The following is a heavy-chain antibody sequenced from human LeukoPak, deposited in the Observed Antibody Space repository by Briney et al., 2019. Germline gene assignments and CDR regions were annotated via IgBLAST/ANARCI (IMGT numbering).Heavy chain of an antibody. Sequence: PGGSLRLSCAASGFTVSSYALSWVRQAPGKGLEWVSGISGSGGSTYYADSVKGRFTISRDNSKNTLYLQMNSLRAEDTAVYYCAKPPTVTTPYYFDYWGQGTLVTVSS. J-gene: IGHJ4*02. D-gene: IGHD4-17*01. CDR2: ISGSGGST. V-gene: IGHV3-23*01. CDR3: AKPPTVTTPYYFDY. CDR1: GFTVSSYA.